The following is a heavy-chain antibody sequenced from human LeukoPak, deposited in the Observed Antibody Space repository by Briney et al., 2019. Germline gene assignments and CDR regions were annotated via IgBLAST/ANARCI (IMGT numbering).Heavy chain of an antibody. D-gene: IGHD1-1*01. J-gene: IGHJ4*02. CDR3: ARVSGRLERQSDLDF. V-gene: IGHV3-21*01. Sequence: GGSLRLSCAASGFTFSSYSMNWVRQAPGKGLEWVSTIGASSYYTFYADSVKGRSVISRDNAKNSLYLQINSLRAEDTAVYYCARVSGRLERQSDLDFWGQGTLVTVS. CDR1: GFTFSSYS. CDR2: IGASSYYT.